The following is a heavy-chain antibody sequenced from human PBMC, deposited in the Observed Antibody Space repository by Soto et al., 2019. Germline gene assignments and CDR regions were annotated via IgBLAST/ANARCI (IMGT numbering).Heavy chain of an antibody. CDR2: ISAYNGNT. CDR1: GYTFTSYG. J-gene: IGHJ6*03. V-gene: IGHV1-18*01. CDR3: ARVYIGYSSSWQDYYYYYYMAV. D-gene: IGHD6-13*01. Sequence: QVQLVQSGAEVKKPGASVKVSCKASGYTFTSYGISWVRQAPGQGLEWMGWISAYNGNTNYAQKLQGRVTMTTDTSTSTAYMELRSLRSDDTAVYYCARVYIGYSSSWQDYYYYYYMAVWGKGTTVTVSS.